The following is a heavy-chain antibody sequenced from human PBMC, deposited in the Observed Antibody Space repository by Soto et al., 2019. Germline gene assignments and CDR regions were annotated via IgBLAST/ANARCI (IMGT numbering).Heavy chain of an antibody. CDR3: ARGGALSTSWYWGDGLDS. D-gene: IGHD6-13*01. CDR1: GYSFSSHA. CDR2: IIPVFGTP. Sequence: QVQLEQSGSEVKKSGSSVKVSCKASGYSFSSHAITWVRQAPGHGLEWMGGIIPVFGTPSYAQKFQGRVTSSADNSTNTSYLELRSLRSEDTAVYYCARGGALSTSWYWGDGLDSWGQGTQVTVSS. V-gene: IGHV1-69*06. J-gene: IGHJ4*02.